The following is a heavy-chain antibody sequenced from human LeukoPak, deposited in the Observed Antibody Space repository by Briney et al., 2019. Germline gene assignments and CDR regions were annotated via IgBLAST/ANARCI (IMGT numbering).Heavy chain of an antibody. Sequence: GASVKVSCKASGYTFTGYYIHWVRQAPGQGLEWMGWINPKSGGANYAQKFQGRVTMTRDTSISTAYMELSRLRSVDTAVYYCAREDFCSSGNCSDPWGQGTLVTVSS. V-gene: IGHV1-2*02. CDR1: GYTFTGYY. CDR2: INPKSGGA. D-gene: IGHD6-13*01. J-gene: IGHJ5*02. CDR3: AREDFCSSGNCSDP.